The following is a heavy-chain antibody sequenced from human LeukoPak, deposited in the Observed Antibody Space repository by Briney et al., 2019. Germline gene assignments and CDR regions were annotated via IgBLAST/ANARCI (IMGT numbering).Heavy chain of an antibody. CDR3: TTYYYDSSGYTVSSR. Sequence: GGSLRLSCAASGFTFSNAWMSWVRQAPGKGLEWVGRIKSKTDGGTTDYAAPVKGRFTISRDDSRNTLYLQMSSLKTEDTAVYYCTTYYYDSSGYTVSSRWGQGTMVTVSS. V-gene: IGHV3-15*01. CDR2: IKSKTDGGTT. J-gene: IGHJ3*01. CDR1: GFTFSNAW. D-gene: IGHD3-22*01.